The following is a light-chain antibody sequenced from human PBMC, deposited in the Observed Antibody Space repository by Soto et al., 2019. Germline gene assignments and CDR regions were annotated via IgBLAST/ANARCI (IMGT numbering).Light chain of an antibody. CDR3: QQYIQWPRT. CDR1: HTVASDY. CDR2: SSS. J-gene: IGKJ1*01. Sequence: EIVLTQSPGTLSLSPGDRATLSCRASHTVASDYLAWYQQKPGQAPRLLIYSSSNRATGIPDRFSGSGSGTDFTLTISSLQSEDLAVYYCQQYIQWPRTFGQGTKVDIK. V-gene: IGKV3-20*01.